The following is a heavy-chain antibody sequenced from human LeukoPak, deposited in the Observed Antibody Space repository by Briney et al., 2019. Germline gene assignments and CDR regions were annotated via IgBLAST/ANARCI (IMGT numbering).Heavy chain of an antibody. V-gene: IGHV4-59*12. CDR1: GGSIRSYY. Sequence: SETLSLTCTVSGGSIRSYYWIWLRQPPGKGLEWLGYIYYSGSTNYNPSLKSRVTTSIDRSKNQFSLKLSSVTAADTAVYYCALIPRGIAVPGTDLWGQGTLVTVSS. CDR3: ALIPRGIAVPGTDL. CDR2: IYYSGST. D-gene: IGHD6-19*01. J-gene: IGHJ5*02.